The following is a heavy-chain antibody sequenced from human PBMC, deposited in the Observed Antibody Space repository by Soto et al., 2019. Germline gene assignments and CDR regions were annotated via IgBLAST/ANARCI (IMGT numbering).Heavy chain of an antibody. Sequence: QVQLVESGGGVVKPGRSLRLSCAASGFTCSSYGIHWVRQALGKGLEWGAVISYDGSNQYYADSVNCRVTISSDNSKNTLYLQMNSLRAEDTAVYYCAKGEYAVVAASYFDYWGHGTLVTVSS. J-gene: IGHJ4*01. CDR2: ISYDGSNQ. CDR1: GFTCSSYG. V-gene: IGHV3-30*18. D-gene: IGHD2-15*01. CDR3: AKGEYAVVAASYFDY.